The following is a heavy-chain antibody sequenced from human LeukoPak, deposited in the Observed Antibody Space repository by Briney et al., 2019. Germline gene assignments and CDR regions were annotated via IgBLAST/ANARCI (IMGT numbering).Heavy chain of an antibody. V-gene: IGHV4-39*01. CDR3: ARHGAMSNDACDI. CDR2: IYYSGST. Sequence: SEALSLTCTVSGGSISSSSYYWGWIRQPPGKGLEWIGSIYYSGSTYYNPSLKRRVTISVDTSKNQFSLKLSSVTAADTAVYYCARHGAMSNDACDIWGQGTMVTVSS. D-gene: IGHD2-2*01. J-gene: IGHJ3*02. CDR1: GGSISSSSYY.